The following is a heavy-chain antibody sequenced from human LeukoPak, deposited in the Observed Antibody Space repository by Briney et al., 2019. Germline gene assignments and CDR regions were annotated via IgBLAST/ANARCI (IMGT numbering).Heavy chain of an antibody. CDR2: ISAYSGNT. CDR3: ARVAEYDYVWGSYRPYYFDY. J-gene: IGHJ4*02. Sequence: ASVKVSCKASGYTFTSYGILWVRQAPGQGLEWMGWISAYSGNTNYTQKLQGRVTMTTDTSTSTAYMELRSLRSDDTAVYYCARVAEYDYVWGSYRPYYFDYWGQGTLVTVSS. D-gene: IGHD3-16*02. V-gene: IGHV1-18*01. CDR1: GYTFTSYG.